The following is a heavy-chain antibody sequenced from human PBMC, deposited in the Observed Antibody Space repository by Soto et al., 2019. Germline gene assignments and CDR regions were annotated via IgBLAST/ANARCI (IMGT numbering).Heavy chain of an antibody. CDR2: LSGGGSTT. CDR3: AKGPEYDILTGCDY. Sequence: EVQLLESGGGFVQPGESLRLSCAASGFTFSLSAMSWVRQAPGRGLDWGSSLSGGGSTTDYADSVKGRFTISGDNSKNTVHLQMNSLRAEDTAVYYCAKGPEYDILTGCDYWGQGALVTVSS. CDR1: GFTFSLSA. J-gene: IGHJ4*02. V-gene: IGHV3-23*01. D-gene: IGHD3-9*01.